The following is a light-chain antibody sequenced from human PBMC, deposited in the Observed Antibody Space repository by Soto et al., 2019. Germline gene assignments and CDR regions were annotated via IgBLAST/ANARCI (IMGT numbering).Light chain of an antibody. CDR2: GAS. Sequence: EIVMTQSPATGSLSPVSRATLSCRASPSVSSNLAWYQQKPGQAPRLLIYGASSRATGIPDRFSGSGSGTEFTLTISCLQSEDFAVYYCQQYIDWPPYTFGQGTKVDIK. CDR1: PSVSSN. V-gene: IGKV3D-15*01. CDR3: QQYIDWPPYT. J-gene: IGKJ2*01.